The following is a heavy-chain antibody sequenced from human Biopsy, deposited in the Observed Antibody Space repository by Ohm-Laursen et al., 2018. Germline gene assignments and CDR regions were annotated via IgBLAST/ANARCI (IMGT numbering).Heavy chain of an antibody. CDR1: GDSISIYY. J-gene: IGHJ4*02. D-gene: IGHD3-3*01. Sequence: SAALSLTCNVSGDSISIYYWSWIRQPPGKGLEWIGNFYYSGSTNYNPSLKSRITMSLDRSKSQASLRINSVTAADTAAYYCARARIKTSGVLIPETYYFDSWGQGTLVTVSS. V-gene: IGHV4-59*07. CDR2: FYYSGST. CDR3: ARARIKTSGVLIPETYYFDS.